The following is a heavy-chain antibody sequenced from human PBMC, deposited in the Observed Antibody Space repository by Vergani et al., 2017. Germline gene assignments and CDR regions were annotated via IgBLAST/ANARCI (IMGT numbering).Heavy chain of an antibody. J-gene: IGHJ6*02. CDR2: INDSGGT. D-gene: IGHD4-23*01. CDR3: ARVGSTTTVVTPGGNYYYYGMDV. V-gene: IGHV4-34*01. CDR1: GGSFSGYY. Sequence: QVQLQQWGAGLLKPSETLSLTCAVYGGSFSGYYWNWIRQPPGKGLEWIGEINDSGGTNYNPSLKSRVTISLDTSKNQFSLKLSSVTAADTAVYYCARVGSTTTVVTPGGNYYYYGMDVWGQGTTVTVSS.